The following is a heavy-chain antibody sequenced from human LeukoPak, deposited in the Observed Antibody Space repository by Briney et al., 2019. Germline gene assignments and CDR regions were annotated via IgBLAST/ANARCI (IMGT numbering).Heavy chain of an antibody. CDR2: IYYSGST. CDR3: AREGGYSYGLDY. J-gene: IGHJ4*02. CDR1: GGSISSYY. D-gene: IGHD5-18*01. V-gene: IGHV4-59*01. Sequence: SETLSLTCTVSGGSISSYYWSWIRQPPGKGLEWIGYIYYSGSTNYNPSLKSRVTISVDTSKNQFSLKLSSVTAADTAVYYCAREGGYSYGLDYWGQGTLVTVSS.